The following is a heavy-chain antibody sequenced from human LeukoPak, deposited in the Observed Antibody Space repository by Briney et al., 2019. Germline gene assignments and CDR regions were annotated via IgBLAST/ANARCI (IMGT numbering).Heavy chain of an antibody. J-gene: IGHJ3*02. D-gene: IGHD6-19*01. CDR3: ARERKYSSGWYGAFDI. CDR2: ISGSSSYI. V-gene: IGHV3-21*01. Sequence: GGSLRLSCAASGFTFSSYSMNWVRQAPGKGLEWVSSISGSSSYIYYADSVKGRFTISRDNAKNSLYLQMNSLRAEDTAVYYCARERKYSSGWYGAFDIWGQGTMVTVSS. CDR1: GFTFSSYS.